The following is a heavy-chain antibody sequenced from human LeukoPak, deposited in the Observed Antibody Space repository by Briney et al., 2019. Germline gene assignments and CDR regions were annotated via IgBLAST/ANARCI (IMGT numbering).Heavy chain of an antibody. Sequence: GGSLRLSCAASGFTFSSYAMSWVRQAPGKGLEWVSAISGSGGSTYYADSVKGRFTISRDNSKNTLYLQMNSLRAEDTAVYYCARVTCSSTSCYVGYFDYWGQGTLVTVSS. J-gene: IGHJ4*02. V-gene: IGHV3-23*01. CDR2: ISGSGGST. D-gene: IGHD2-2*01. CDR3: ARVTCSSTSCYVGYFDY. CDR1: GFTFSSYA.